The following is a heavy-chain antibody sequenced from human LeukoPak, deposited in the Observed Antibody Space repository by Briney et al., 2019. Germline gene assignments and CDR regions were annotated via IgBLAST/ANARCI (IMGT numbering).Heavy chain of an antibody. Sequence: GGSLRLSCAASGIVFSNTAMNWARQSPGKGLEWVANIKQDGSQKEYADSVKGRFAISRDNANNFLDLQMNSLRAEDTGVYYCASVDFDNNAHYHYYLPNWGQGTRVTVSS. CDR2: IKQDGSQK. D-gene: IGHD2/OR15-2a*01. CDR3: ASVDFDNNAHYHYYLPN. V-gene: IGHV3-7*01. CDR1: GIVFSNTA. J-gene: IGHJ4*02.